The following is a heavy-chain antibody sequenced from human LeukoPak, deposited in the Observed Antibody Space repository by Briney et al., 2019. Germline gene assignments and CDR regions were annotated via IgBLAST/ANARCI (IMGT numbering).Heavy chain of an antibody. D-gene: IGHD3-10*01. J-gene: IGHJ4*02. Sequence: GGSLRLSCAASGFTFSSYSVNWVRQAPGKGLEWVSYITSSSSTIYYADSVKGRFTISRDNAKNSPYLQMNSLRAEDTAVYYCARDYYGSGSYDWGQGTLVTVSS. CDR1: GFTFSSYS. CDR3: ARDYYGSGSYD. V-gene: IGHV3-48*01. CDR2: ITSSSSTI.